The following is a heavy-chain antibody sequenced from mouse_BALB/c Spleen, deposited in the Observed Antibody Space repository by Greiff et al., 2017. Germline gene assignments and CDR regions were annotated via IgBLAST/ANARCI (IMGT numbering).Heavy chain of an antibody. CDR3: ARGFAY. CDR2: ISDGGSYT. J-gene: IGHJ3*01. CDR1: GFTFSDYY. V-gene: IGHV5-4*02. Sequence: EVKLEESGGGLVKPGGSLKLSCAASGFTFSDYYMYWVRQTPEKRLEWVATISDGGSYTYYPDSVKGRFTISRDNAKNNLYLQMSSLKSEDTAMYYCARGFAYWGQGTLVTVSA.